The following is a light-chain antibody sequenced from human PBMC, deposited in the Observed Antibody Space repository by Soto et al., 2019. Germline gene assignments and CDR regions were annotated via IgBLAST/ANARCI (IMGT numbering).Light chain of an antibody. CDR2: ANI. Sequence: QPVLTQPPSVSGAPGQRVTISCSGSSSNIGAGHDVHWYQQLPGTAPKLLIYANINRPSGVPDRFSGSKSGTSASLAITGLQAEDEADYYCQSYDSSLRGRVFGGGTQLTVL. CDR1: SSNIGAGHD. V-gene: IGLV1-40*01. J-gene: IGLJ3*02. CDR3: QSYDSSLRGRV.